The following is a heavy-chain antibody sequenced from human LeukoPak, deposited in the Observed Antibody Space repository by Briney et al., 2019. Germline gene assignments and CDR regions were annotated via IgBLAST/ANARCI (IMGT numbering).Heavy chain of an antibody. CDR3: ARDFDMGITPGDDFDF. CDR1: GFSFSKYW. D-gene: IGHD3-9*01. J-gene: IGHJ4*02. Sequence: GGSLRLSCAASGFSFSKYWMHWVRQTPEEGLVWVARIKEDGTYTSYADSVKGRFTISRDNARNTVFLQMNSLRAEGTAVYYCARDFDMGITPGDDFDFWGQGTLVTVSS. CDR2: IKEDGTYT. V-gene: IGHV3-74*01.